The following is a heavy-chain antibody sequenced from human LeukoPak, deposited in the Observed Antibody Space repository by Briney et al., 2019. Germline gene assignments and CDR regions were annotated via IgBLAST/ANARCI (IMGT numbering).Heavy chain of an antibody. CDR3: AVGGVDYYFDY. CDR2: SNPNSGGT. J-gene: IGHJ4*02. Sequence: ASVKVSCKVSGYTLTELSMHWVRQAPGKGLEWMGWSNPNSGGTNYAQRFQGRVTMTRDTSLRTVYMELTRLRSDDTAVYYCAVGGVDYYFDYWGQGTRVTVSS. V-gene: IGHV1-2*02. CDR1: GYTLTELS. D-gene: IGHD3-10*01.